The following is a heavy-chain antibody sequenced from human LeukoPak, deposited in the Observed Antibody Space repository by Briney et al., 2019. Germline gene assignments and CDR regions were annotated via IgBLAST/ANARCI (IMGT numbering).Heavy chain of an antibody. CDR1: GFTFSDYY. V-gene: IGHV3-11*01. Sequence: GGSLRLSCAASGFTFSDYYMSWIRQAPGEGLEWVSYISSSGSTIYYADSVKGRFTISRDNAKNSLYLQMNSLRAEDTAVYYCARDSDYGDYGDPSDYWGQGTLVTVSS. D-gene: IGHD4-17*01. J-gene: IGHJ4*02. CDR2: ISSSGSTI. CDR3: ARDSDYGDYGDPSDY.